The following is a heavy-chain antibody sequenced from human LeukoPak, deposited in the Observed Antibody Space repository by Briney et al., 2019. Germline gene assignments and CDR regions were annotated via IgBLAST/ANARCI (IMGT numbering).Heavy chain of an antibody. D-gene: IGHD3-22*01. Sequence: SGGSLRLSCAASGFTFSSYSMNWVRQAPGKGLEWVSYISSSSSTIYYADSVKGRFTISRDNAKNSLYLQMNSLRAEDTAVYYCARGGYYDSSGLDYFDYWGQGTLVTVSS. V-gene: IGHV3-48*01. CDR3: ARGGYYDSSGLDYFDY. CDR2: ISSSSSTI. CDR1: GFTFSSYS. J-gene: IGHJ4*02.